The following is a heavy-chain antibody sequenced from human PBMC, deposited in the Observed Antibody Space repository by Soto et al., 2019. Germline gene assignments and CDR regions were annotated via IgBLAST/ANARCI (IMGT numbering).Heavy chain of an antibody. CDR3: AKIASGPRSMDV. J-gene: IGHJ6*03. D-gene: IGHD6-13*01. CDR1: GFTFDEYG. V-gene: IGHV3-20*04. Sequence: PGGSLRLSCAASGFTFDEYGMSWVRQAPGKGLEWVSGINCSGGSTGYADSVKGRFTISRDNSKNSLYLQMNSLRAEDTAVYYCAKIASGPRSMDVWGKGTTVTVSS. CDR2: INCSGGST.